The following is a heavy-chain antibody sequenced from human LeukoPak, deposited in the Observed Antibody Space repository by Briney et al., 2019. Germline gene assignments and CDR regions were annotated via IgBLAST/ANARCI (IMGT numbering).Heavy chain of an antibody. J-gene: IGHJ4*02. CDR2: IYYSGST. Sequence: SETLSLTCTVSGGSISGDYWSWIRQPPGKGLEWIGYIYYSGSTNYNPSLKSRVTISVDTSKNQFSLKLSPVTAADTAVYYCASRPSITIFGVVIIPHLYYFDYWGQGTLVTVSS. CDR1: GGSISGDY. CDR3: ASRPSITIFGVVIIPHLYYFDY. D-gene: IGHD3-3*01. V-gene: IGHV4-59*01.